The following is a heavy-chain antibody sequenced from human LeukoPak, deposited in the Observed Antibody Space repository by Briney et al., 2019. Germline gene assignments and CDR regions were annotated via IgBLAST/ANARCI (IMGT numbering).Heavy chain of an antibody. Sequence: GGSLRLSCAASGFTFKTYWMHWVRQAPGKGLVWVSHSNSDGSSTSYADSVRGRFTISRDNAKNTLYLQMNSLRAEDTAVYYCERDFGGYWGQGTLVTVSS. CDR1: GFTFKTYW. CDR3: ERDFGGY. J-gene: IGHJ4*02. D-gene: IGHD3-16*01. V-gene: IGHV3-74*01. CDR2: SNSDGSST.